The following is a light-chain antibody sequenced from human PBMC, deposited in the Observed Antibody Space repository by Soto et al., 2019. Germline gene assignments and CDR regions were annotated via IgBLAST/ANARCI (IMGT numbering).Light chain of an antibody. J-gene: IGKJ2*03. CDR3: QKYGSSPPYS. Sequence: EIVLTQSPVTLSLSPGERATLSCRASQSVRSNYLAWYQQQPGQAPRLLIYDASSRATGIPDRFSGSGSGTDFTLTISRLEPEDFAVYFCQKYGSSPPYSFGQGTKVEIK. V-gene: IGKV3-20*01. CDR2: DAS. CDR1: QSVRSNY.